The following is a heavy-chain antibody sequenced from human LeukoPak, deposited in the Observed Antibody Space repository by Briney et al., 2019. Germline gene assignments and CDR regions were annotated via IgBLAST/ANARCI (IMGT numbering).Heavy chain of an antibody. CDR3: AKARGGGYSGYEPDY. Sequence: GGSLRLSCAASGFTVSSNYMSWVRQAPGKGLEWVSAISGSGGSTYYADSVKGRFTISRDNSKNTLYLQMNSLRAEDTAVYYCAKARGGGYSGYEPDYWGQGTLVTVSS. CDR2: ISGSGGST. CDR1: GFTVSSNY. J-gene: IGHJ4*02. D-gene: IGHD5-12*01. V-gene: IGHV3-23*01.